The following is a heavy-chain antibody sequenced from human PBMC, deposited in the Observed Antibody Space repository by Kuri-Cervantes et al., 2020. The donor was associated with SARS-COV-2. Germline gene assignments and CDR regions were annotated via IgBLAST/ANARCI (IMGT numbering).Heavy chain of an antibody. CDR3: AKDQDYYDSSGQFDY. CDR2: ISYDGSNK. D-gene: IGHD3-22*01. J-gene: IGHJ4*02. V-gene: IGHV3-30-3*01. Sequence: GESLKISCAASGFTFSSYAMHWVRQAPGKGLEWVAVISYDGSNKYYADSVKGRFTISRDNSKNTLYLQMSSLRAEDTAVYYCAKDQDYYDSSGQFDYWGQGTLVTVSS. CDR1: GFTFSSYA.